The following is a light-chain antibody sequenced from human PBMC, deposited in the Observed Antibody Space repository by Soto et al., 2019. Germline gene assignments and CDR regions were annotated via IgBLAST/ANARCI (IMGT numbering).Light chain of an antibody. CDR3: QQYYSYPFT. V-gene: IGKV1-8*01. CDR2: AAS. Sequence: AIRMTQSPSSLSASTGDRVTITCRASQGISSYLAWYQQKPGKAPKLLIYAASTLQSGVPSRFSGSGSGTDFTLTISCLPSEDFSTYYCQQYYSYPFTFDPGTKVDI. J-gene: IGKJ3*01. CDR1: QGISSY.